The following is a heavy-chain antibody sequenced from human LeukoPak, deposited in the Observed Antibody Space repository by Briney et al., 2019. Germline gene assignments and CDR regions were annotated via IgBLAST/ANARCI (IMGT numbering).Heavy chain of an antibody. J-gene: IGHJ6*02. Sequence: PGGSLRLSCAASGFSISTHAVRWVRQAPGKGLEWVSTLIGSDGDTYCADSVKGRFTISRDNSKNTLYLQMNSLRADDTAIYYCAKISSGPGNLYGMDVWGQGTTVTVSS. CDR3: AKISSGPGNLYGMDV. CDR2: LIGSDGDT. CDR1: GFSISTHA. V-gene: IGHV3-23*01. D-gene: IGHD3-10*01.